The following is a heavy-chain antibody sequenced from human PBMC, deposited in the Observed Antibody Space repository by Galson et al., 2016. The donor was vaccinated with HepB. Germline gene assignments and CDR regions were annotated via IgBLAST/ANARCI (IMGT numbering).Heavy chain of an antibody. CDR1: GYTFTTYN. CDR2: INPSGGSP. Sequence: SVKVSCKASGYTFTTYNIHWVRLAPGQGLEWMGIINPSGGSPNYAQKFQGRVTLTSDTSTSTVYMQLGSLRSDDTAVYYCTRGDGFWASWTYWGQGTLVTVSS. D-gene: IGHD3-3*01. J-gene: IGHJ4*02. V-gene: IGHV1-46*03. CDR3: TRGDGFWASWTY.